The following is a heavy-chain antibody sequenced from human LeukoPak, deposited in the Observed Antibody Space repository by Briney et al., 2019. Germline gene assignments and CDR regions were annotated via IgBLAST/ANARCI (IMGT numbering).Heavy chain of an antibody. CDR2: VSYDGDFK. Sequence: PGGPLRLSCVGSGFVFSKYAVHWVRQAPGKGLEWVAVVSYDGDFKLYGDSVKGRFTISRDNSQNMLFLQMNDLRPQDAATYFCARDPYSHDSSGFSYFLQYWGQGTVVTVSS. D-gene: IGHD6-19*01. CDR3: ARDPYSHDSSGFSYFLQY. V-gene: IGHV3-30-3*01. J-gene: IGHJ4*02. CDR1: GFVFSKYA.